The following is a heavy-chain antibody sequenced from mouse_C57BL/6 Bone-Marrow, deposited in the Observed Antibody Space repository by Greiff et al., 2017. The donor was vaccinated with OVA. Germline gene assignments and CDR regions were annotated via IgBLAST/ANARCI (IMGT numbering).Heavy chain of an antibody. J-gene: IGHJ2*01. CDR3: TRKGNYYGSSYVFDY. CDR1: GYTFTDYE. Sequence: QVQLQQSGAELVRPGASVSLSCKASGYTFTDYELHWVKQTPLHGLVWIGAIDPENGGTAYNQKCNGKAILTADKSSSTAYMEIRRLSSEDSSVYYCTRKGNYYGSSYVFDYWGKGTTLTVSS. V-gene: IGHV1-15*01. D-gene: IGHD1-1*01. CDR2: IDPENGGT.